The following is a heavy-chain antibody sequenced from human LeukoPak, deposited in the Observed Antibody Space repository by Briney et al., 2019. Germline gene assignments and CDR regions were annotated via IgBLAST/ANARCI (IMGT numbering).Heavy chain of an antibody. CDR1: GFTFSSYG. CDR2: IWYDGSNK. V-gene: IGHV3-33*01. D-gene: IGHD3-10*01. CDR3: ARGAYGSGTYHDFDI. J-gene: IGHJ3*02. Sequence: GRSLRLSCAASGFTFSSYGMHWVRQAPGKGLEWGAVIWYDGSNKYYVDSVKGRFTISRDNSKNTLYLQMNSLRAEDTAVYYCARGAYGSGTYHDFDIWGQGTMVTVSS.